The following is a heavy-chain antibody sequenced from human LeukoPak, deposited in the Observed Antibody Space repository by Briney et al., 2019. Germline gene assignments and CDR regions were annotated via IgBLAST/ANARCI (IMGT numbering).Heavy chain of an antibody. CDR3: AKIQRNYDILTGRDAFDI. Sequence: GGSLRLSCAVSGFTFSDYAMSWVRQAPGKGLEWVSGISGSGAYSYYADSVKGRFTISRDNSKNTLYLQMNSLRAEDTAVYYCAKIQRNYDILTGRDAFDIWGQGTMVTVSS. D-gene: IGHD3-9*01. CDR1: GFTFSDYA. J-gene: IGHJ3*02. CDR2: ISGSGAYS. V-gene: IGHV3-23*01.